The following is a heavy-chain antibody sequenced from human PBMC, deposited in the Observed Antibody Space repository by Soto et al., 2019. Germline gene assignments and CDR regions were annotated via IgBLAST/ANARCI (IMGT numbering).Heavy chain of an antibody. CDR1: GYTFTKFG. CDR3: ARDEPGVAVAGTNLDY. D-gene: IGHD6-19*01. Sequence: EASVKVSCKASGYTFTKFGVSWVRQAPGQGLEWVGWVSGYNGNTNYAHKLLGRVSMTTDTSTRTAYMQLRSLRSDDTAVYFCARDEPGVAVAGTNLDYWGQGTLVTVSS. V-gene: IGHV1-18*01. J-gene: IGHJ4*02. CDR2: VSGYNGNT.